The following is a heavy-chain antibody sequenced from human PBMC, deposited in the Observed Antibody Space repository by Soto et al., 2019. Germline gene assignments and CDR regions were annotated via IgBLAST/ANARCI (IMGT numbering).Heavy chain of an antibody. CDR2: IKQDGSEK. Sequence: EVQLVESGGGLVQPGGSLRLSCAASGFTFSSYWMSWVRQAPGKGLEWVANIKQDGSEKYYVDSVKGRFTISRDNAKNSLYLQMNSLRAEDTAVYYCARVRTLYYYCGMDVWGQGTTVTVSS. CDR1: GFTFSSYW. V-gene: IGHV3-7*03. J-gene: IGHJ6*02. CDR3: ARVRTLYYYCGMDV.